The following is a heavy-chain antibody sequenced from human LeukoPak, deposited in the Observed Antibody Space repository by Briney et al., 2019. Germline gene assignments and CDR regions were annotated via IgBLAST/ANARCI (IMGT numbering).Heavy chain of an antibody. Sequence: ASVRVSCKASGYTFTGYYMHWVRQAPGQGLEWMGWINPNSGGTKYAQKLQRRVTMTGDTSIRTAYLELSSLRSEDTAVYYCARGSPTYYYDSSGYRNFDYWGQGTLVTVSS. V-gene: IGHV1-2*02. CDR2: INPNSGGT. CDR1: GYTFTGYY. CDR3: ARGSPTYYYDSSGYRNFDY. J-gene: IGHJ4*02. D-gene: IGHD3-22*01.